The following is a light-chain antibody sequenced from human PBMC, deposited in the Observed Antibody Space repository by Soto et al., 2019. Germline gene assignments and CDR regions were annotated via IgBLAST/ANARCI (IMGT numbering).Light chain of an antibody. CDR1: QDISNY. CDR3: QQYDSFPT. Sequence: MQLTQSPYSLSASVGDRVTITCQASQDISNYLNWYQQKPGKAPKLLIYDASSMETGVPSRFSGSGSGTDFTFTIISLQPEDVATYYCQQYDSFPTFGQGTRLEIK. V-gene: IGKV1-33*01. J-gene: IGKJ5*01. CDR2: DAS.